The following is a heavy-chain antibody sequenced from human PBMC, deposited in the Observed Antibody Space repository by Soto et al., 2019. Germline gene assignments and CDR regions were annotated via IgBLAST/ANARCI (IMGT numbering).Heavy chain of an antibody. Sequence: SETLSLTCTVSGGSISSSSYYWGWIRQPPGKGLEWIGSIYYSGSTYYNPSLKSRVTISVDTSKNQFSLRLSSVTAADTAVYYCAREVIPLTTDWYFDLWGRGTLVTVSS. D-gene: IGHD4-17*01. CDR2: IYYSGST. CDR1: GGSISSSSYY. J-gene: IGHJ2*01. CDR3: AREVIPLTTDWYFDL. V-gene: IGHV4-39*02.